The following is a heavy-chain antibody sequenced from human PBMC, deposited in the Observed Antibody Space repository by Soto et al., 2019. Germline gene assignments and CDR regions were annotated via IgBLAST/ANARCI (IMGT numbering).Heavy chain of an antibody. D-gene: IGHD3-10*01. CDR3: ARGWFGPDV. J-gene: IGHJ6*04. CDR1: GFTLSGRS. CDR2: IDNAGTDS. Sequence: EVQLVESGGGLVQPGGSLRLSCAASGFTLSGRSMHWVRQAPGKGLVWVSGIDNAGTDSTYADSVKGRFTSYRDNAKNMLYPQMHSLRVEDTAVYYCARGWFGPDVWGKGTTVTVSS. V-gene: IGHV3-74*01.